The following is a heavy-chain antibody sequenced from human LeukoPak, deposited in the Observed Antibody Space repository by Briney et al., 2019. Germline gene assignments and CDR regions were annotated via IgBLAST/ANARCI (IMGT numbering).Heavy chain of an antibody. CDR1: GFNFRTYA. CDR2: ISGSDPGT. CDR3: TRVRYIRGPDHFYMDV. Sequence: PGGSLRLSCAASGFNFRTYAMSWVRQAPGKGLEWVSAISGSDPGTYHADSVKGRFTISRENSKNTLYLQMNSLRTEDTAVYYCTRVRYIRGPDHFYMDVWGKGTTVTISS. D-gene: IGHD1-1*01. J-gene: IGHJ6*03. V-gene: IGHV3-23*01.